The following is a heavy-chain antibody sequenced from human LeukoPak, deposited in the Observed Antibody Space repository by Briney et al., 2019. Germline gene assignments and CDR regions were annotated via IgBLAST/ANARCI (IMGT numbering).Heavy chain of an antibody. D-gene: IGHD6-19*01. V-gene: IGHV5-51*01. Sequence: GESLKISCKGSGYSFTSYWIGWVRQMPGKGLEWMGIIYPGDSDTRYSPSFQGQVTISADKSISTAYLQWSSLKASDTAMYYCARGAAVAGRTLSFDYWGQGTLVTVSS. CDR3: ARGAAVAGRTLSFDY. CDR1: GYSFTSYW. J-gene: IGHJ4*02. CDR2: IYPGDSDT.